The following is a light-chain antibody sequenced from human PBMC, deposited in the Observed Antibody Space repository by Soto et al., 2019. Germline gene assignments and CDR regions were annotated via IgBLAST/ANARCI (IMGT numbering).Light chain of an antibody. J-gene: IGLJ3*02. CDR3: QSADSSGGV. CDR1: ALPKQY. V-gene: IGLV3-25*02. CDR2: KDS. Sequence: SYELTQPPSVLVSPGQTARITCSGDALPKQYAYWYQQKPGQAPVLVIYKDSERPSGIPERFSGSSSGTTVTLTISGVQAEDEADYYCQSADSSGGVFGGGTK.